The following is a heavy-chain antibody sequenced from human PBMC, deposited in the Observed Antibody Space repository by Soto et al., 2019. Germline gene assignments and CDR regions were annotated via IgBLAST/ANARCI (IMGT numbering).Heavy chain of an antibody. J-gene: IGHJ4*02. CDR1: GGSISSYY. CDR2: IYISGST. CDR3: AQSGGYSSGWYYFAY. Sequence: SETLSLTCTVSGGSISSYYWSWIRKPAGKGLEWVGRIYISGSTNYNPSLKSRVTMSVDTSKKQFSLKLSSVTAADTAVYYCAQSGGYSSGWYYFAYWGQGTLVTVSS. V-gene: IGHV4-4*07. D-gene: IGHD6-19*01.